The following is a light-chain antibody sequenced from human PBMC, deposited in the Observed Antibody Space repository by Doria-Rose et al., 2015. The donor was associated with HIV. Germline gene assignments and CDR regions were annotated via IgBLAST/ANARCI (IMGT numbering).Light chain of an antibody. CDR1: QSFSSTY. CDR3: HQYGTSWT. J-gene: IGKJ1*01. CDR2: DGS. Sequence: EIVLTQSPGTLSLSPGERATLSCGASQSFSSTYLAWYQQKPGQAPSLLIYDGSTRATGIPDRFSASWSGTDFTLTINRLEPEDFALYYCHQYGTSWTFGQGTKVEI. V-gene: IGKV3-20*01.